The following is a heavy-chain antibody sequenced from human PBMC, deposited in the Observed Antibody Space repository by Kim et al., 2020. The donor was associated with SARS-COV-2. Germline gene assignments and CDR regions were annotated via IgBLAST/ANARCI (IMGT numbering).Heavy chain of an antibody. CDR3: AREGPVAATWGAFDI. Sequence: GGSLRLSCAASGVTFTTMHWVRQAPGQGLEWLAVISYDGTSKFYADSVKGRFTTSGDNSKDTLYLQINSLRGDDTAVYYCAREGPVAATWGAFDIWGPGTVVTVSS. D-gene: IGHD2-15*01. CDR2: ISYDGTSK. CDR1: GVTFTT. V-gene: IGHV3-30-3*01. J-gene: IGHJ3*02.